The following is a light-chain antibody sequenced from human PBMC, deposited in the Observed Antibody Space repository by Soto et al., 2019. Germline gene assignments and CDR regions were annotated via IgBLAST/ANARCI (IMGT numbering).Light chain of an antibody. J-gene: IGKJ1*01. CDR2: AAS. V-gene: IGKV1-17*01. CDR3: LQHNSYPRT. CDR1: QGIRND. Sequence: DIRLPQSPSFLSASVGHRVTITCRASQGIRNDLGWFQQKPGRAPKRLIYAASSLQGGVPSRFSGSGSGTDFTLTISSLQAEDFATYYCLQHNSYPRTFGQGTKVDNK.